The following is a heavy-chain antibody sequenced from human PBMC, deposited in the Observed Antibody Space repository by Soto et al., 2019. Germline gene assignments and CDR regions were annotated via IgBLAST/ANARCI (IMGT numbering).Heavy chain of an antibody. CDR2: ISSSGSTI. V-gene: IGHV3-11*01. D-gene: IGHD3-22*01. J-gene: IGHJ4*02. CDR3: AREENYDSSGYPFDY. CDR1: GFTFSDYY. Sequence: GGSLRLSCAASGFTFSDYYMSWLRQAPGKGLEWVSYISSSGSTIYYADSVKGRFTISRDNAKNSLYLQMNSLRAEDTAVYYCAREENYDSSGYPFDYWGQGTLVTVSS.